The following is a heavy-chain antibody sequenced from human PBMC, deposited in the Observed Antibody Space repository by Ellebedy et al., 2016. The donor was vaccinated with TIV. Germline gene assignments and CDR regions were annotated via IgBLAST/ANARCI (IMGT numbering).Heavy chain of an antibody. Sequence: MPSETLSLTCTVSGGSLSSYYWSWIRQPPGKGLEWIGNIYYSGSTNYNPPLKSRVTISLDTSRNQFSLKLSSVTAADTAVYYCARDPGGSYPLFDYWGQGTLVTVSS. CDR3: ARDPGGSYPLFDY. CDR1: GGSLSSYY. V-gene: IGHV4-59*01. J-gene: IGHJ4*02. D-gene: IGHD1-26*01. CDR2: IYYSGST.